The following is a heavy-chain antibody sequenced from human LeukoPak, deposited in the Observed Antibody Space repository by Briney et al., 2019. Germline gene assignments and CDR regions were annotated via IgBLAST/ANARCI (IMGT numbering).Heavy chain of an antibody. CDR3: SGVYGDYIRRVY. D-gene: IGHD4-17*01. J-gene: IGHJ4*02. Sequence: GGSLRLSCAASGFTFSTYWMSRVRQAPGKGLEWVANIKKDGSEEYYADSVKGRFTISRDNAKNSLYLQMNNLRAGDTAVYYCSGVYGDYIRRVYWGQGTLVTVSS. CDR1: GFTFSTYW. V-gene: IGHV3-7*01. CDR2: IKKDGSEE.